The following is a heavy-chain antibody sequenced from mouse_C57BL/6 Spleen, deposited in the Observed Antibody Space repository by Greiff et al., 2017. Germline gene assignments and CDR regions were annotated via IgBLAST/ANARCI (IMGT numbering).Heavy chain of an antibody. V-gene: IGHV1-52*01. J-gene: IGHJ2*01. CDR2: IDPSDSET. CDR1: GYTFTSYW. D-gene: IGHD1-1*01. Sequence: VQLQQPGAELVRPGSSVKLSCKASGYTFTSYWMHWVKQRPIQGLEWIGNIDPSDSETHYNQKFKDKATLTVDKSSSTAYMQLSSLTSEDSAVYYCARSNYYGSSHLDYWGQGTTLTVSS. CDR3: ARSNYYGSSHLDY.